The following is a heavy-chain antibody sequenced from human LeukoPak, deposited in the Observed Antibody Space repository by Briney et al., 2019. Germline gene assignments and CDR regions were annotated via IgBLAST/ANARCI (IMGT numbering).Heavy chain of an antibody. Sequence: PGGSLRLSCAASGFTFSSYAMSWVRQAPGKGLEWVSVISGSGGSTYYADSVKGRFTISRDNSKNTLYPQMNSLRAEDTAVYYCAKAGNWAFDYWGQGTLVTVSS. CDR1: GFTFSSYA. J-gene: IGHJ4*02. D-gene: IGHD7-27*01. V-gene: IGHV3-23*01. CDR3: AKAGNWAFDY. CDR2: ISGSGGST.